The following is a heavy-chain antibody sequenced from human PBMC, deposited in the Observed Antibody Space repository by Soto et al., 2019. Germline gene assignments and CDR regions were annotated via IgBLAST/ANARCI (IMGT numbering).Heavy chain of an antibody. J-gene: IGHJ4*02. CDR3: AKDLYYDILTGYRSPGGF. CDR1: GFTFSSYA. CDR2: ISGSGGST. D-gene: IGHD3-9*01. V-gene: IGHV3-23*01. Sequence: QAGGSLRLSCAASGFTFSSYAMSWVRQAPGKGLEWVSAISGSGGSTYYADSVKGRFTISRDNSKNTLYLHMNSLRAEDTAVYYCAKDLYYDILTGYRSPGGFWGQGTLVTVSS.